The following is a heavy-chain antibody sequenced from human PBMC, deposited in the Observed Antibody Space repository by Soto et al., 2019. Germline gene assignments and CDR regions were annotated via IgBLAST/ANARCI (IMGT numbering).Heavy chain of an antibody. V-gene: IGHV4-59*01. CDR3: ARSVAVPCAHIDY. D-gene: IGHD2-21*01. CDR2: VYYTGST. Sequence: PSETLSLTCSVSGGSISVSYWSWIRQSPGKGLEWLGYVYYTGSTNYSPSLRSRVSISVDTSKNEFSLRLSSVTAAETAVYFCARSVAVPCAHIDYSGQGTQVTVSS. CDR1: GGSISVSY. J-gene: IGHJ4*01.